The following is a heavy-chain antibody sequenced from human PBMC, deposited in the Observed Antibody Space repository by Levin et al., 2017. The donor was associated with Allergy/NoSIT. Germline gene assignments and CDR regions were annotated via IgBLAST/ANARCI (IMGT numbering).Heavy chain of an antibody. D-gene: IGHD6-13*01. V-gene: IGHV1-46*01. J-gene: IGHJ4*02. CDR2: INPSGGST. Sequence: PEASVKVSCKASGYTFTSYYMHWVRQAPGQGLEWMGIINPSGGSTSYAQKFQGRVTMTRDTSTSTVYMELSSLRSEDTAVYYCARDYGIAAAERSQAVDYWGQGTLVTVSS. CDR3: ARDYGIAAAERSQAVDY. CDR1: GYTFTSYY.